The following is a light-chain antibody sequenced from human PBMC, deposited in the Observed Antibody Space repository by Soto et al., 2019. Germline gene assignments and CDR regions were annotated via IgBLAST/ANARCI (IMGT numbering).Light chain of an antibody. CDR1: SSDVGSYNL. V-gene: IGLV2-23*01. J-gene: IGLJ3*02. Sequence: QSALTQPASVSGSPGQSITISCTGTSSDVGSYNLVSWYQQHPGKAPKLMIYEGSKRPSGVSNRFSGSKSGNTASLTSSGLQAVDEADYYCCSYAGSRVFGGGTKLTVL. CDR3: CSYAGSRV. CDR2: EGS.